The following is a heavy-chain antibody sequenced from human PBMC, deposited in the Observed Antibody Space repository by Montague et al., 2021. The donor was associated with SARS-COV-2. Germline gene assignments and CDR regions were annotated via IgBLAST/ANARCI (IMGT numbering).Heavy chain of an antibody. CDR3: ARGPSDTYYYNGMDV. CDR2: IDWDGDK. CDR1: GFSLSTSGMC. J-gene: IGHJ6*02. Sequence: PALVKPTQTLTLTCTFSGFSLSTSGMCMTWIRQPPGKALEWPARIDWDGDKYYNTSLKSRLTISKDTSKNLVVPTMTNMDPVDTATYYCARGPSDTYYYNGMDVWGRGTTVTVSS. V-gene: IGHV2-70*11.